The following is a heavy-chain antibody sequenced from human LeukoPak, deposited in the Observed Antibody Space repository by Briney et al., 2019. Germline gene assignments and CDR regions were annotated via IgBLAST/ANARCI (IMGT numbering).Heavy chain of an antibody. V-gene: IGHV3-7*01. Sequence: PGGSRRPSWADVGSILTTVWVSWVRQAPGRGLGWVATTRHDGNEKNYVDSVKSRFTISRDNAKKTLYLQMNSMRADYTAIYYYARDRSDYLAGYNDAFDIWGQGKRVTVTS. CDR3: ARDRSDYLAGYNDAFDI. J-gene: IGHJ3*02. D-gene: IGHD3-9*01. CDR2: TRHDGNEK. CDR1: GSILTTVW.